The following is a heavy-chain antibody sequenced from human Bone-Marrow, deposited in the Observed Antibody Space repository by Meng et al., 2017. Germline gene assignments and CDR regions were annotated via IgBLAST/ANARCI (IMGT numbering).Heavy chain of an antibody. V-gene: IGHV4-4*07. Sequence: GSLRLSCTVSGGSISSYYWSWIRQPAGKGLEWIGRIYTSGSTNYNPSLKSRVTMSVDTSKNQFSLKLSSVTAADTAVYYCARDKTGDSGWYFDYWGQGTQVTVSS. CDR1: GGSISSYY. D-gene: IGHD1-14*01. CDR2: IYTSGST. J-gene: IGHJ4*02. CDR3: ARDKTGDSGWYFDY.